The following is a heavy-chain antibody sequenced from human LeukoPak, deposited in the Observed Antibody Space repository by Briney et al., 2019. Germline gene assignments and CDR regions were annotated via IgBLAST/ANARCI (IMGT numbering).Heavy chain of an antibody. CDR1: GGSISSGGYY. CDR2: IYYSGST. Sequence: SETLSLTCTVSGGSISSGGYYWSWIRQHPGKGLEWIGYIYYSGSTYYNPSLKSRVTISVDTSKNQFSLKLSSVTAADTAVYYCASTDHDYGDHFDYWGQGTLVTVSS. V-gene: IGHV4-31*03. CDR3: ASTDHDYGDHFDY. D-gene: IGHD4-17*01. J-gene: IGHJ4*02.